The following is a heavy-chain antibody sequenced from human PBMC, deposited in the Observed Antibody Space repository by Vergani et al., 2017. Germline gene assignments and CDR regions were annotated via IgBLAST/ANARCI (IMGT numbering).Heavy chain of an antibody. V-gene: IGHV3-66*02. J-gene: IGHJ5*02. CDR2: IYCGDET. D-gene: IGHD3-10*01. CDR1: GSTVSGNY. Sequence: ELQLVESGGGLVQPGGSLRLSCAASGSTVSGNYMTWVRQAPGKGLEWVSHIYCGDETSYEDSVKRRVTLSRDTAKNTLQLQRNNLRVEDTAVYYCARGNYYGSGTYVDPWGQGTLGNVSS. CDR3: ARGNYYGSGTYVDP.